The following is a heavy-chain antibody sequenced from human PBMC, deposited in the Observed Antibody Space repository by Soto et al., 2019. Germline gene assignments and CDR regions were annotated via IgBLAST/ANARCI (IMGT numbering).Heavy chain of an antibody. V-gene: IGHV3-23*01. CDR2: ISGSGGIT. Sequence: GGSLRLSCAASGFTFSSYAMSWVRQAPGKGLEWVSAISGSGGITYYADSVKGRFTISRDNSKNTLYLQMNSLRAEDKAVYYCAKDLTIKIFGVVKNWGQGTLVTVSS. CDR1: GFTFSSYA. D-gene: IGHD3-3*01. CDR3: AKDLTIKIFGVVKN. J-gene: IGHJ4*02.